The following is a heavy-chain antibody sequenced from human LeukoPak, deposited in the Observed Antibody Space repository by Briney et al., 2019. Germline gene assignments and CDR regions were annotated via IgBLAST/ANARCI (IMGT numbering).Heavy chain of an antibody. Sequence: PSETLSLTCTVSGGSNRNYCWCWIRQPPGKGLEWIGCIDYSGSTNYNPSLKSRVTFSVDTSKNQFSLKLSSVTAADTAVYYCARGQAGSLLDYWGQGILVTVSS. J-gene: IGHJ4*02. CDR2: IDYSGST. V-gene: IGHV4-59*08. CDR1: GGSNRNYC. D-gene: IGHD6-13*01. CDR3: ARGQAGSLLDY.